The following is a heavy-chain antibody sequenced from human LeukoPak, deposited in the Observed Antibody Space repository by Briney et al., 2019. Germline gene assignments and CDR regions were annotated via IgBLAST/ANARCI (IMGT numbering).Heavy chain of an antibody. CDR1: GFTFSNAW. CDR2: IKRKTDGGTT. Sequence: GGSVRLSCAACGFTFSNAWMSWVREAPGKGVEWVGRIKRKTDGGTTDYAAPVKGKFTISRDDSKNTLYLQMNSLKTEDTAVYYCTTDLVYYDILTGYSSTLDYWGQGTLVTVSS. D-gene: IGHD3-9*01. CDR3: TTDLVYYDILTGYSSTLDY. V-gene: IGHV3-15*01. J-gene: IGHJ4*02.